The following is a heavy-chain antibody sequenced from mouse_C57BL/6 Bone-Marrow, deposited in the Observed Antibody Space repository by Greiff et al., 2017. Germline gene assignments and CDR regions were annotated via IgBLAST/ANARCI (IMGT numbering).Heavy chain of an antibody. J-gene: IGHJ3*01. V-gene: IGHV1-42*01. CDR2: INPSTGGT. CDR1: GYSFTGYY. D-gene: IGHD3-2*02. CDR3: ARSGTAQATSWFAY. Sequence: VHVKQSGPELVKPGASVKISCKASGYSFTGYYMNWVKQSPEKSLEWIGEINPSTGGTTYNQKFKAKATLTVDKSSSTAYMQLKSLTSEDSAVYYCARSGTAQATSWFAYWGQGTLVTVSA.